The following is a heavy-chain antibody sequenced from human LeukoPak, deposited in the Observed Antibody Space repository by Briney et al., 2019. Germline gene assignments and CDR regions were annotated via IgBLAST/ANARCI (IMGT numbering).Heavy chain of an antibody. Sequence: PPGGSLRLSCAASGFTFSSYAMSWVRQAPGKGLEWVSAISGSGGSTYYADSVKGRFTISRDNSKNTLYLQMNSLRAEDTAVYYCALLRGHDFWSGYSPYYYGMDVWGQGTTVTVSS. D-gene: IGHD3-3*01. CDR1: GFTFSSYA. CDR3: ALLRGHDFWSGYSPYYYGMDV. CDR2: ISGSGGST. V-gene: IGHV3-23*01. J-gene: IGHJ6*02.